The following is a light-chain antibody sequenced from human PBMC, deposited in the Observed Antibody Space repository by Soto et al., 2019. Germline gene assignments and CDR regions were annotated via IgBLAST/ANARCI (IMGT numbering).Light chain of an antibody. CDR2: EVA. J-gene: IGLJ2*01. CDR3: CSRL. V-gene: IGLV2-23*02. CDR1: STDPATYDL. Sequence: QSALTQPASVSGSPGQSITISCTGTSTDPATYDLVSWYQQHPGKAPQLIIYEVAKRPSGVSARFSGSQSGDTASLTISGFQAADEAYYYCCSRLFGGGTKLTVL.